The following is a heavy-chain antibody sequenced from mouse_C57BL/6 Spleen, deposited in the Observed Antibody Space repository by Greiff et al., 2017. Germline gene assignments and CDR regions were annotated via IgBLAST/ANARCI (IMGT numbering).Heavy chain of an antibody. D-gene: IGHD3-2*02. V-gene: IGHV1-82*01. CDR2: IYPGDGDT. Sequence: QVQLKQSGPELVKPGASVKISCKASGYAFSSSWMNWVKQRPGKGLEWIGRIYPGDGDTNYNGKFKGKATLTADKSSSTAYMQLSSLTSEDSAVYFCARQDGSGLYYYARDYWGQGTSVTVSS. J-gene: IGHJ4*01. CDR1: GYAFSSSW. CDR3: ARQDGSGLYYYARDY.